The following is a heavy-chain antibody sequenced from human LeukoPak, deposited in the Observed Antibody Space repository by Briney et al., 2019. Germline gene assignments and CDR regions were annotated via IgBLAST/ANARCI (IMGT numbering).Heavy chain of an antibody. CDR3: ANSGIRSSGWFDY. J-gene: IGHJ4*02. CDR2: ISGSGGST. V-gene: IGHV3-23*01. D-gene: IGHD6-19*01. CDR1: GFTFSSYA. Sequence: GGSLRLSCAASGFTFSSYAMSWVRQAPGKGLEWVSAISGSGGSTYYADSVKGRFTISRDNSKNTLYLQMNSLRAEDTAVYYCANSGIRSSGWFDYWGRGTLVTVSS.